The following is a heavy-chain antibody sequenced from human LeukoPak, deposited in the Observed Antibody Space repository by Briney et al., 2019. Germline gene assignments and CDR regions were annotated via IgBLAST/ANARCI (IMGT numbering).Heavy chain of an antibody. CDR1: GFTFSSHS. J-gene: IGHJ4*02. Sequence: GGSLRLSCVASGFTFSSHSMTWVRQAPGKGLEWVSYISGTSSTTYYADSVKGRFTISRDNAKNSLYPQMNSLRDEDTAVYYCARLTFGATEAYWGQGALVTVSS. CDR3: ARLTFGATEAY. CDR2: ISGTSSTT. V-gene: IGHV3-48*02. D-gene: IGHD1-26*01.